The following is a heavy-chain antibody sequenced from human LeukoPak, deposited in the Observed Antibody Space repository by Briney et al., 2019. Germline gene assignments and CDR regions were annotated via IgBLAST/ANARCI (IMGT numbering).Heavy chain of an antibody. CDR1: GGSISSYC. V-gene: IGHV4-59*12. Sequence: PSETLSLTCTVSGGSISSYCWSWIRQPPGKGLEWIGEIYHSGSTNYNPSLKSRVTISVDKSNNQFSLKLNSMTAADTAVYYCARNAGNSDVDYWGQGILVTVSS. J-gene: IGHJ4*02. D-gene: IGHD4-23*01. CDR2: IYHSGST. CDR3: ARNAGNSDVDY.